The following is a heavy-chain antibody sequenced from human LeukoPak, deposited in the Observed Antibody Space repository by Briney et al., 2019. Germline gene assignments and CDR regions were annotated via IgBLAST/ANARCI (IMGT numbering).Heavy chain of an antibody. CDR3: ARAGPGIAAAGPHHFQH. V-gene: IGHV3-23*01. CDR2: ISGSAGST. J-gene: IGHJ1*01. Sequence: GGSLRLSCAASGFTFSSYAMSWVRQAPGKGLEWVSAISGSAGSTYYADSVKGRFTISRDNSKNTLYLQMNSLRAEDTAVYYCARAGPGIAAAGPHHFQHWGQGTLITVSS. CDR1: GFTFSSYA. D-gene: IGHD6-13*01.